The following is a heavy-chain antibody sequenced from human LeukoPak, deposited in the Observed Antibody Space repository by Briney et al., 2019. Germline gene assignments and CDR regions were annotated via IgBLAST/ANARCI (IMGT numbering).Heavy chain of an antibody. CDR3: VRWQDI. CDR1: GFTFSSYW. Sequence: GGSLRLSCAASGFTFSSYWMHWVRQAPGKGLVWVSRIKTDGSYASYAESVKSRFTVSRDNAKYTLYLQMNSLRAEDTAVYYCVRWQDIWGQGTMITVSS. V-gene: IGHV3-74*01. J-gene: IGHJ3*02. CDR2: IKTDGSYA.